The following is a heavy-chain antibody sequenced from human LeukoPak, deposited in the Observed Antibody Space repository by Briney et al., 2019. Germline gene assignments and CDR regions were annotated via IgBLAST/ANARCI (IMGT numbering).Heavy chain of an antibody. CDR3: VRGGQYGSSFDL. V-gene: IGHV3-7*01. D-gene: IGHD2-15*01. CDR1: AFTLSTPG. CDR2: IKQDGSEK. J-gene: IGHJ2*01. Sequence: GGSLRLSCAASAFTLSTPGMSWVRQAPGKGLEWVTNIKQDGSEKNYADSVKGRLTISRDNARNSLYFQMNSLEAEDTVVYYCVRGGQYGSSFDLWGGGTLVTVSS.